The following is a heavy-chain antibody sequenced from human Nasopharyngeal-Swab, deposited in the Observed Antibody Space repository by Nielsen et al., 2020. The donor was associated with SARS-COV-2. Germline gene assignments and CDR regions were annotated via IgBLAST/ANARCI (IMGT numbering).Heavy chain of an antibody. CDR3: ARLAGGSAAVPHRDV. V-gene: IGHV4-39*02. J-gene: IGHJ6*04. CDR2: IYYSGST. D-gene: IGHD3-10*01. Sequence: WIRQPPGKGLEWIGSIYYSGSTYYNPSLKSRVTMSVDTSKNRFSLNLNSVTATDTAVYFCARLAGGSAAVPHRDVWGKGTTVTVSS.